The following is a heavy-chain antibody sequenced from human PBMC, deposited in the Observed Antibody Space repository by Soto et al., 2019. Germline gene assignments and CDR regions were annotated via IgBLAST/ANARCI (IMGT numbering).Heavy chain of an antibody. Sequence: VGSLRLSCAASGFTFSSYGMHWVRQAPGKGLEWVAVISYDGSNKYYADSVKGRFTISRDNSKNTLYLQMNSLRAEDTAVYYCAKSDRYYYYDSSGYYSYFDYWGQGTLVTVSS. V-gene: IGHV3-30*18. D-gene: IGHD3-22*01. CDR2: ISYDGSNK. J-gene: IGHJ4*02. CDR1: GFTFSSYG. CDR3: AKSDRYYYYDSSGYYSYFDY.